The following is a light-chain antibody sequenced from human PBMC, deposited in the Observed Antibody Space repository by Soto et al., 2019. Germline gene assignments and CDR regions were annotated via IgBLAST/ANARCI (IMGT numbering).Light chain of an antibody. Sequence: QSALTQPPSASGSPGQSVTISCTGTSSDVGGYNYVSWYQQHPGKAPKLLIYEVSKRPSGVPDRFSGSKSGNTASLTGSGLQAEDEADYYCSSYAGSNNLVFGGGTTLTVL. J-gene: IGLJ2*01. CDR1: SSDVGGYNY. CDR2: EVS. CDR3: SSYAGSNNLV. V-gene: IGLV2-8*01.